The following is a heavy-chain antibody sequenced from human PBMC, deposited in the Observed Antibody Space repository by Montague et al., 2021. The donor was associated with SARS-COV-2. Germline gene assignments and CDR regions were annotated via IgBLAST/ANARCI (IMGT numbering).Heavy chain of an antibody. V-gene: IGHV4-39*01. J-gene: IGHJ4*02. Sequence: SETLSLTCTVSGGSLSSSSYYWGWIRQPPGKGLDWVGSFFYSGSTYYNPSLKIRVTISVDTSKNQFSLKLSSVTAADTAVYSCARPQPQLAFDYWGQGTLVTVSS. CDR3: ARPQPQLAFDY. D-gene: IGHD6-13*01. CDR2: FFYSGST. CDR1: GGSLSSSSYY.